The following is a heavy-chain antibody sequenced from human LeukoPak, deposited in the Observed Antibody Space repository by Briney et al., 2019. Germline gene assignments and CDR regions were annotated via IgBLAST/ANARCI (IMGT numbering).Heavy chain of an antibody. J-gene: IGHJ4*02. Sequence: GGSLRLSCAASGFTFSNFGMHWVRQAPGKGLEWVSVISYDGGNKYYADSVKGRFTISRDSSKNTLYLQMNSLRAEDTAVYYCGKDRNSGYQDYRGQGTLVTVAS. CDR2: ISYDGGNK. V-gene: IGHV3-30*18. CDR1: GFTFSNFG. CDR3: GKDRNSGYQDY. D-gene: IGHD3-22*01.